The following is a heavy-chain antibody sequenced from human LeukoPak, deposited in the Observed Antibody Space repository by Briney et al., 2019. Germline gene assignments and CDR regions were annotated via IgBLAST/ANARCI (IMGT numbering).Heavy chain of an antibody. CDR3: ARHPYDSSGYHGESYFDY. J-gene: IGHJ4*02. Sequence: SETLSLTCTVSGGSISNYYWSWIRQPPGKGLEWIGYIYTSGSTNYNPSLKSRVTISVDTSKNQFSLKLSSVTAADTAVYYCARHPYDSSGYHGESYFDYWGQGTLVTVSS. CDR1: GGSISNYY. CDR2: IYTSGST. V-gene: IGHV4-4*09. D-gene: IGHD3-22*01.